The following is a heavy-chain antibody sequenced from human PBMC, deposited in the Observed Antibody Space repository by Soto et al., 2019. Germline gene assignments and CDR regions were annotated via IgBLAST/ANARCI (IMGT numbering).Heavy chain of an antibody. Sequence: QVQLQESGPGLVKPSETLSLTCTVSGGSISSYYWSWIRQPPGKGLEWIGYIYYSGSTNYNPSLTSGVTISVDKSKNKFSLKLSSVTAADTAVYYCARVWGGAFDIWGQGTMVTVSS. V-gene: IGHV4-59*01. J-gene: IGHJ3*02. CDR3: ARVWGGAFDI. CDR2: IYYSGST. CDR1: GGSISSYY. D-gene: IGHD3-10*01.